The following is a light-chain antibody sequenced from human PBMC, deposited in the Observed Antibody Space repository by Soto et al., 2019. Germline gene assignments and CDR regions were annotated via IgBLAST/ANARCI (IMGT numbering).Light chain of an antibody. CDR3: QKYNSAPLVT. J-gene: IGKJ3*01. V-gene: IGKV1-27*01. CDR1: QGISNY. Sequence: DIQMTQSPSSLSASVGDRVTITCRASQGISNYLAWYQQKPGKVPKLLIYAASTLQSGVPSRFSGSGSGTDFTFTISSLQPEDVATYYCQKYNSAPLVTFGPGTKVDIK. CDR2: AAS.